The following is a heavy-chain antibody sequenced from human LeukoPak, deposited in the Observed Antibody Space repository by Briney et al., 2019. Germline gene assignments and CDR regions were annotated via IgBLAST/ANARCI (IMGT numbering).Heavy chain of an antibody. D-gene: IGHD1-26*01. CDR2: ISAYNGNT. CDR1: GSTFTSYG. V-gene: IGHV1-18*01. Sequence: ASVKVSCKASGSTFTSYGISWVRQAPGQGLEWMGWISAYNGNTNYAQKLQGRVTMTTDTPTSTAYLELRSLRSDDTAVYYCATGGSYYRTWFDPWGQGTLVTVSS. J-gene: IGHJ5*02. CDR3: ATGGSYYRTWFDP.